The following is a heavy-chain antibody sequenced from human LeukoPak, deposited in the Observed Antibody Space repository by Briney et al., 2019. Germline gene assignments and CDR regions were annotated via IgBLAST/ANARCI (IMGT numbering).Heavy chain of an antibody. CDR1: GFTFSNYD. D-gene: IGHD6-19*01. CDR2: IWFDGSNK. V-gene: IGHV3-33*01. J-gene: IGHJ4*02. CDR3: ASSAGALIDC. Sequence: PGGSLRLSCAASGFTFSNYDMHWVRQAPGNGLEWVAVIWFDGSNKFYADSVKGLFTISRDNSKNTLYLQMNSLRAEDTAVYYCASSAGALIDCWGQGTLVIVSS.